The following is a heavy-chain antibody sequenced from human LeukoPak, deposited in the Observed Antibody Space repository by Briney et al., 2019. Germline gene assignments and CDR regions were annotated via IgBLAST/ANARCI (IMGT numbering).Heavy chain of an antibody. CDR2: IYSGGST. V-gene: IGHV3-66*01. J-gene: IGHJ4*02. Sequence: GGSLRLSCTASGFTFRDYWMTWVRQAPGKGLEWVSVIYSGGSTNYADSVRGRFTISRDSSRNTLYLQMNSLRAEDTAVYYCATRPSGDYPYFDYWGQGTLVTVSS. D-gene: IGHD4-17*01. CDR1: GFTFRDYW. CDR3: ATRPSGDYPYFDY.